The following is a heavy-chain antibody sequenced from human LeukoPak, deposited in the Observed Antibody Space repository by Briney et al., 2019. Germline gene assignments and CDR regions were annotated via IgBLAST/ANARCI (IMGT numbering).Heavy chain of an antibody. Sequence: GGSLRLSCAASGFTFSSYAMSWVRQAPGKGLESVSSISGSGRSIYYADSVKGRFTISRDSSKNTLYLQMNSLRAEDTAVYYCAKTTAVATPPLYFQNWGQGTLVTVSS. J-gene: IGHJ1*01. CDR2: ISGSGRSI. CDR3: AKTTAVATPPLYFQN. CDR1: GFTFSSYA. V-gene: IGHV3-23*01. D-gene: IGHD4-23*01.